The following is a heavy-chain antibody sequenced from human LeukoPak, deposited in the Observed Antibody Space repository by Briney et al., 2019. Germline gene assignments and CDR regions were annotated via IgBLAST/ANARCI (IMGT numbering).Heavy chain of an antibody. Sequence: SVKVSCTASGGTFSSYAISWVRQAPGQGLEWMGGIIPIFGTANYAQKFQGRVTITADESTSTAYMELSSLRSEDTAVYYCARGVQGRYFDWLLPYYFDYWGQGTLVTVSS. CDR3: ARGVQGRYFDWLLPYYFDY. CDR1: GGTFSSYA. V-gene: IGHV1-69*13. J-gene: IGHJ4*02. CDR2: IIPIFGTA. D-gene: IGHD3-9*01.